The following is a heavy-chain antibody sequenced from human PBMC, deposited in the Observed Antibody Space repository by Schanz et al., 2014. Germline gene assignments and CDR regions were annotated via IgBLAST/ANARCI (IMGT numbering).Heavy chain of an antibody. CDR1: GYSFTTYG. CDR2: ISVYHGHT. J-gene: IGHJ6*04. V-gene: IGHV1-18*01. D-gene: IGHD3-10*01. CDR3: VRDAGWAFGDYHGMDV. Sequence: QVQLVQSGAEVKKPGASVKVSCKASGYSFTTYGLNWERQAPGQGPEWMGWISVYHGHTNYAEKVHGGVAMATDTSTSTAYMELRSLISDDTAVYYCVRDAGWAFGDYHGMDVWGKGTTVTVSS.